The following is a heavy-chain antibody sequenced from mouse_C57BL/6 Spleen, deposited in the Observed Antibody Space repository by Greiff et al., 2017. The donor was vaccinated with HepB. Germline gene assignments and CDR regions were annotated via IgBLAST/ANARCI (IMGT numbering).Heavy chain of an antibody. CDR1: GYTFTGYW. D-gene: IGHD1-1*01. CDR2: ILPGSSST. J-gene: IGHJ4*01. V-gene: IGHV1-9*01. CDR3: ARKGLLLMDY. Sequence: QVQLKESGAELMKPGASVKLSCKATGYTFTGYWIEWVKQRPGHGLEWIGEILPGSSSTNYNEKFKGKATFTADTSSNTAYMQLSSLTTEDSAIYYCARKGLLLMDYWGQGTSVTVSS.